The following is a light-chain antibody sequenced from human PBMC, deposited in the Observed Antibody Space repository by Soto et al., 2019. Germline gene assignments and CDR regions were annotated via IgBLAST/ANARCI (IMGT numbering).Light chain of an antibody. J-gene: IGKJ2*01. CDR1: QSITTNS. CDR2: GAS. V-gene: IGKV3-20*01. Sequence: EIVLTQSPGTLSLSPGEGATLSCRASQSITTNSLAWYQQKPGQAPRLLISGASNRATGVTDRVSASGSGTEFTLSFSRVEPEDFAMYYCQQYVTSPYTFGQVTKLAIK. CDR3: QQYVTSPYT.